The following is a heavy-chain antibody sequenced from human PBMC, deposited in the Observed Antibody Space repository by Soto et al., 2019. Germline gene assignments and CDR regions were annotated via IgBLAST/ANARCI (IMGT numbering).Heavy chain of an antibody. D-gene: IGHD5-12*01. CDR2: ISGSGGST. J-gene: IGHJ4*02. Sequence: PVGSLRLSCAASGFTCSSYAMSWVRQAPGKGLEWVSAISGSGGSTYYADSVKGRFTISRDNSKNTLYLQMNSLRAEDTAVYYCAKDKDIVATISDYWGQGTLVTVSS. CDR1: GFTCSSYA. CDR3: AKDKDIVATISDY. V-gene: IGHV3-23*01.